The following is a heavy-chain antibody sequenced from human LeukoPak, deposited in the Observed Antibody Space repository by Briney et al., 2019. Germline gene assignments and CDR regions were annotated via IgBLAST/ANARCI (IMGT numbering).Heavy chain of an antibody. D-gene: IGHD2-8*01. CDR2: FDPEDGET. V-gene: IGHV1-24*01. J-gene: IGHJ4*02. CDR1: GYTLTELS. Sequence: RASVKVSCKVSGYTLTELSMHWVRQAPGKGLEWMGGFDPEDGETIYAQKFRGRVTMTEDTSTDTAYMELSSLRSEDTAVYYCAAGRVSVLMVYAEYYFDYWGQGILVTVSS. CDR3: AAGRVSVLMVYAEYYFDY.